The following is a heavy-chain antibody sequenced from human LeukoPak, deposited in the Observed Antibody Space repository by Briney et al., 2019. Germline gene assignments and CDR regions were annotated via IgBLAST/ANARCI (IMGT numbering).Heavy chain of an antibody. Sequence: SEXXSLTCTVSGGSISSYYWSWIRQPAGKGLEWIGRIYTSGSTNYNPSLTSRGTMSVDTSKNQFSLKLSSVTAANTAVYYCARESPKNYYYDSSGWTYFDYWGQGTLVTVSS. J-gene: IGHJ4*02. CDR3: ARESPKNYYYDSSGWTYFDY. CDR1: GGSISSYY. CDR2: IYTSGST. D-gene: IGHD3-22*01. V-gene: IGHV4-4*07.